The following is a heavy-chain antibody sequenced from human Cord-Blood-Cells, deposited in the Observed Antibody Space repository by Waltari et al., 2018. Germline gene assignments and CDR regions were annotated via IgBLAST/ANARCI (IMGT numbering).Heavy chain of an antibody. J-gene: IGHJ4*02. CDR1: GGSFSGYY. CDR3: ARAVVGATDY. V-gene: IGHV4-34*01. Sequence: QVQLQQWGAGLLKPSETLSLTCAVYGGSFSGYYWSWIRQPPGKGLEWIWEINHSGSTNYNPSLKSRVTISVDTSKNQFSLKLSSVTAADTAVYYCARAVVGATDYWGQGTLVTVSS. D-gene: IGHD1-26*01. CDR2: INHSGST.